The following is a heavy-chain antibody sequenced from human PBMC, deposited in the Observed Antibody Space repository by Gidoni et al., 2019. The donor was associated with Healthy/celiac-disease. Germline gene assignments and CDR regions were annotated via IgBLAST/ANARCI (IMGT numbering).Heavy chain of an antibody. V-gene: IGHV3-23*01. CDR3: AKSLFGYSYGYSFDY. J-gene: IGHJ4*02. CDR2: ISGGST. CDR1: GFTFSSYA. Sequence: EVQLLESGGSLVQPGGSLRLSCAASGFTFSSYAMSWVRQAPGKGLEWVSAISGGSTYYADSVKGRFTISRDNSKNTLYLQMNSLRAEDTAVYYCAKSLFGYSYGYSFDYWGQGTLVTVSS. D-gene: IGHD5-18*01.